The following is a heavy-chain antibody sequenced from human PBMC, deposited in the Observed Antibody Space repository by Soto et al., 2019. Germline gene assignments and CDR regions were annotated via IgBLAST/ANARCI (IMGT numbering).Heavy chain of an antibody. CDR1: GFAFSGYG. D-gene: IGHD2-15*01. V-gene: IGHV3-33*01. CDR3: AREGYCSGGGCSGGMDV. J-gene: IGHJ6*02. Sequence: GGSLRLSCAASGFAFSGYGMHWVRQAPGKGLEWVAFIWFDGSDALYSDSVKGRFSITRDNSKNTLFLQLNSLGGDDTAVYYCAREGYCSGGGCSGGMDVWGQGTTVTVSS. CDR2: IWFDGSDA.